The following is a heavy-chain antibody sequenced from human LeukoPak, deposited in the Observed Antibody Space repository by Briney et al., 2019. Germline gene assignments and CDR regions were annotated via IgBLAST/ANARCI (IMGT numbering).Heavy chain of an antibody. D-gene: IGHD6-13*01. J-gene: IGHJ4*02. CDR3: AGAAAAASQFDY. Sequence: GASVKVSCKASGYTFTGYYMHWVRQAPGQGLEWMGWVNPNSGDTKYAQKFQGRVTMTMNSSITTAYMELRGLRADDTAVYYCAGAAAAASQFDYWGQGTLVTVSS. V-gene: IGHV1-2*02. CDR1: GYTFTGYY. CDR2: VNPNSGDT.